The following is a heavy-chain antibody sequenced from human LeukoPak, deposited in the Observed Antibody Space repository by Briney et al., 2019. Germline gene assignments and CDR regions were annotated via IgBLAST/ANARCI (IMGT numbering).Heavy chain of an antibody. J-gene: IGHJ4*02. CDR2: IIPILGIA. V-gene: IGHV1-69*04. CDR3: ARDLEGYYDSGGYRGGDY. Sequence: SVKVSCKASGGTFSSYTISWVRQAPGQGLEWMGRIIPILGIANYAQKFQGRATITADKSTSTAYMELSSLRSEDTAVYYCARDLEGYYDSGGYRGGDYWGQGTLVTVSS. CDR1: GGTFSSYT. D-gene: IGHD3-22*01.